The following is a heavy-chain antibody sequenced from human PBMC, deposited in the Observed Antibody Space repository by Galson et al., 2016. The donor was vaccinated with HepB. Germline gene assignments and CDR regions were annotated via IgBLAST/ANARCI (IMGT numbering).Heavy chain of an antibody. Sequence: SLRLSCAVSGLRFSDLWMDWVRQAPGKGLEWVANIKGDGSLKFYVDSVRGRFTISRDNAKNPVYLQMNSLTVEDTGVYYCAREGIGDYFDWGQGTLVTVSS. CDR3: AREGIGDYFD. J-gene: IGHJ4*02. D-gene: IGHD2-21*01. CDR2: IKGDGSLK. CDR1: GLRFSDLW. V-gene: IGHV3-7*01.